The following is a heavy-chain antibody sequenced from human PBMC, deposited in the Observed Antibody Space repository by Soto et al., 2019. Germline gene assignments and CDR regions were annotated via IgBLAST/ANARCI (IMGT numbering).Heavy chain of an antibody. CDR3: VGGQYYFDY. CDR2: ISYDGSDK. V-gene: IGHV3-30*03. J-gene: IGHJ4*02. Sequence: QVQLVESGGGVVQPGRSLRLSCAASGFPFTSYGMHWVREGPDKGLEWVAIISYDGSDKYYADSVKGRFTISRDNSKNTLYLQMNSLRHEDKALYYCVGGQYYFDYRGQGTLVIVSS. CDR1: GFPFTSYG. D-gene: IGHD3-10*01.